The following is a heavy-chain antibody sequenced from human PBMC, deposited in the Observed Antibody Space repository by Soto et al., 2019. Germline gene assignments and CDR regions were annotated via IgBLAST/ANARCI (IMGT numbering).Heavy chain of an antibody. CDR2: ISYDGSNK. V-gene: IGHV3-30*18. J-gene: IGHJ4*02. CDR1: GFTFSSYG. Sequence: QVQLVESGGGVVQPGRSLRLSCAASGFTFSSYGMHWVRQAPGKGLEWVAVISYDGSNKYYADSVKARFTISRDNSKNTLYLQMNSLRAEDTAVYYCAKALDFDYWGQGTLVTVSS. CDR3: AKALDFDY.